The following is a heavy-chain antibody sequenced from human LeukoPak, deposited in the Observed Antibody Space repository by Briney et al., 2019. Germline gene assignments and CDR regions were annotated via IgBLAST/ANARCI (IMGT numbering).Heavy chain of an antibody. CDR1: GYSFTSYW. CDR2: IYPGDSDT. V-gene: IGHV5-51*01. J-gene: IGHJ3*02. CDR3: ARAYCGGDCYGPIDAFDI. Sequence: GESLKISCKGSGYSFTSYWIGWVRQMPGKGLEWMGIIYPGDSDTGYSPSFQGQVTISADKSISTAYLQWSSLKASDTAMYYCARAYCGGDCYGPIDAFDIWGQGTMVTVSS. D-gene: IGHD2-21*02.